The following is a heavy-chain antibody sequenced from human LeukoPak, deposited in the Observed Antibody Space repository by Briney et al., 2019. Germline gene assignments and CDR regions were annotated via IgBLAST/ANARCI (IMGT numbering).Heavy chain of an antibody. CDR3: AKDLDIVVVVAVTVDY. D-gene: IGHD2-15*01. J-gene: IGHJ4*02. CDR2: IYYSGST. CDR1: GGSISSSSYY. V-gene: IGHV4-39*02. Sequence: SETLSLTCTVSGGSISSSSYYWGWIRQPPGKGLEWIGSIYYSGSTYYNPSLKSRVTISVDTSKNQFSLKLSSVAAADTAVYYCAKDLDIVVVVAVTVDYWGQGTLVTVSS.